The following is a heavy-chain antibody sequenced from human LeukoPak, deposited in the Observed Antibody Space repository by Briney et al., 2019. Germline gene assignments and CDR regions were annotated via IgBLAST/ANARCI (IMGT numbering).Heavy chain of an antibody. J-gene: IGHJ4*02. CDR3: ARVGDWNDLVY. V-gene: IGHV4-59*01. Sequence: PSETLSLTCTVSGGSICPYYWSWIRQTPGKGLEWIGYILYSGTTTNYNPSLKSRVTISVDTSKNQFSLKLSSVTAADTAVYYCARVGDWNDLVYWGQGTLVTVSS. CDR2: ILYSGTTT. D-gene: IGHD1-1*01. CDR1: GGSICPYY.